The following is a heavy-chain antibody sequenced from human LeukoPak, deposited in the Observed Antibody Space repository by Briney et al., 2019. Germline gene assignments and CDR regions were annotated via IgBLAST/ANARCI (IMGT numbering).Heavy chain of an antibody. D-gene: IGHD3-9*01. CDR2: IIAYNGNT. J-gene: IGHJ4*02. CDR3: ARAGYDLLTLAPDPANDY. V-gene: IGHV1-18*01. CDR1: GYTFTSYG. Sequence: ASVKVSCKASGYTFTSYGFNWVRQAPGQGLEWMGWIIAYNGNTNYAQKLQGRVTMTTDTSTSTAYMELRSLRSDDTAVYYCARAGYDLLTLAPDPANDYWGQGTLVTVSS.